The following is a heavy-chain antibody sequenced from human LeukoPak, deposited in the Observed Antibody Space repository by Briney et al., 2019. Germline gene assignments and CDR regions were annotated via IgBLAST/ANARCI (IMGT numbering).Heavy chain of an antibody. CDR2: ISGSGIST. CDR1: GFTFATYV. V-gene: IGHV3-23*01. Sequence: GGSLRLSCAASGFTFATYVMGWVRQAPGKGLEWVSAISGSGISTYYANSVKGRFTISRDNAKNTLYLQMDSLRADDTAVYFCAKALEQRAQLYTAFDIWGQGTMVTVSS. D-gene: IGHD6-25*01. CDR3: AKALEQRAQLYTAFDI. J-gene: IGHJ3*02.